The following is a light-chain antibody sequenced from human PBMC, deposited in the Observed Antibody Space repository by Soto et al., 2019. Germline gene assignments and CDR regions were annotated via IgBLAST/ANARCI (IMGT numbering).Light chain of an antibody. CDR2: AAS. J-gene: IGKJ1*01. CDR3: QLYGTSPKP. CDR1: QTVRGIY. Sequence: EVVLKQSPGTLSLSPGERATVSCRASQTVRGIYLAWYQQKPGQAPRLLIYAASTRATGIPDRFSGSGSGTDFTLSISRLEPEDFAVYYCQLYGTSPKPFGQGTKVDI. V-gene: IGKV3-20*01.